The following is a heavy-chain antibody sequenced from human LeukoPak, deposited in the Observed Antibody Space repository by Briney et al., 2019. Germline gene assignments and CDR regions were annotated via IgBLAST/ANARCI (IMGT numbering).Heavy chain of an antibody. CDR3: AREYSGSYSDYFDY. D-gene: IGHD1-26*01. J-gene: IGHJ4*02. V-gene: IGHV4-4*07. CDR2: IYTSGST. Sequence: PSETLSLTCTVSGDSIGAYYWSWIRQPAGKGLEWIGRIYTSGSTNYNPSLKSRVTMSVDTSKNQFSLKLSSVTAADTAVYYCAREYSGSYSDYFDYWGQGTLVTVSS. CDR1: GDSIGAYY.